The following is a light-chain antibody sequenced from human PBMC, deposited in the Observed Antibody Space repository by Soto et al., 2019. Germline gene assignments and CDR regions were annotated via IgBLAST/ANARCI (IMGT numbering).Light chain of an antibody. V-gene: IGKV1-6*01. CDR3: LLDFRYFWA. Sequence: ATQLTQSPSSLSASVGDRVTITCRASQAIRTALGWYQQRPGKVPKLLIYAASTLQSGVPSRFSGSGSGTDFTLTISSLQPEDFATYYCLLDFRYFWAFGQGTKVEIK. CDR2: AAS. CDR1: QAIRTA. J-gene: IGKJ1*01.